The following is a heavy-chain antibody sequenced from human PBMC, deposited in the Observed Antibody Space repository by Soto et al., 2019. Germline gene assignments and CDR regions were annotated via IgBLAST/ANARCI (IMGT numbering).Heavy chain of an antibody. CDR3: AKDVFMAARGPYYGMDV. CDR2: ISYDGSNK. Sequence: QVQLVESGGGVVQPGRSLRLSCAASGFTFSSYGMHWVRQAPGKGLEWVAVISYDGSNKYYADSVKGRFTISRDNSKNTLSLQMNSLRAEDTAVYYCAKDVFMAARGPYYGMDVWGQGTTVTVSS. J-gene: IGHJ6*02. CDR1: GFTFSSYG. V-gene: IGHV3-30*18. D-gene: IGHD6-6*01.